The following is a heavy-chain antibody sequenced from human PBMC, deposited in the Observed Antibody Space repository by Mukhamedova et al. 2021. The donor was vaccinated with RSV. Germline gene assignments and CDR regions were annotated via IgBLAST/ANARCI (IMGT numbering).Heavy chain of an antibody. J-gene: IGHJ4*02. CDR2: ISAYNGNT. V-gene: IGHV1-18*01. Sequence: GWISAYNGNTNYAQKLQGRVTMTTDTSTSTAYMELRSLRSDDTAVYYCARKGSSGYPIDYWGQGTLVTASS. CDR3: ARKGSSGYPIDY. D-gene: IGHD3-22*01.